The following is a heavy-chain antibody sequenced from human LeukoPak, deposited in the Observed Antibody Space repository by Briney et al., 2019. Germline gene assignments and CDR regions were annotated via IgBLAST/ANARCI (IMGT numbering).Heavy chain of an antibody. CDR1: SGSINSGAYY. V-gene: IGHV4-31*03. Sequence: SQTLSLTCTVWSGSINSGAYYGSWIRHHPGKGLEWIGYIYYSRSTYYNPSLESRVVMSVDTSKTQFSLKLNSVTAADTAVYYCERTHSSGWHNFYFDNWGQGTLVTVSS. J-gene: IGHJ4*02. CDR3: ERTHSSGWHNFYFDN. CDR2: IYYSRST. D-gene: IGHD6-19*01.